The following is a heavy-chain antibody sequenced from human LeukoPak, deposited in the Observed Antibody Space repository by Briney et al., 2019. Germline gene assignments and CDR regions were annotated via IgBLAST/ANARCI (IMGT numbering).Heavy chain of an antibody. CDR2: ISSSSSYI. CDR3: ARGSSMVRGAVDY. J-gene: IGHJ4*02. Sequence: GGSLRLSCAASGFTFSSYSMNWVRQAPGKGLEWVSSISSSSSYIYYADSVKGRFTISRDNAKNSLYLQMNSLRAEDTAVYYCARGSSMVRGAVDYWGQGTLVTVSS. D-gene: IGHD3-10*01. V-gene: IGHV3-21*01. CDR1: GFTFSSYS.